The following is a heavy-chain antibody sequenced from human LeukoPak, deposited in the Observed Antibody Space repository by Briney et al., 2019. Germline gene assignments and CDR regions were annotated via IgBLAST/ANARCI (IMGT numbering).Heavy chain of an antibody. CDR1: GFTFSSYA. CDR2: ISIDGGRT. J-gene: IGHJ6*03. V-gene: IGHV3-23*01. CDR3: ARKGIGSSRYQNMDV. Sequence: GGSLRLSCAASGFTFSSYAMSWVRQAPGKGPEWVSTISIDGGRTYYADSVKGRFAVSRDTSKNTLYLQMNSLRAEDTAVYYCARKGIGSSRYQNMDVWGKGTTVTVSS. D-gene: IGHD6-25*01.